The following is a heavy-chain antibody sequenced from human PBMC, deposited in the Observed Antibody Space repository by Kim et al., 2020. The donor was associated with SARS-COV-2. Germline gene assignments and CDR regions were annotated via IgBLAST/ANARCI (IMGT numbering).Heavy chain of an antibody. J-gene: IGHJ2*01. Sequence: AGNGDTKYSQKFQGRVTITRDTSASTAYMELSSLRSEDTAVYYCARDEDLWGRGTLVTVSS. V-gene: IGHV1-3*01. CDR3: ARDEDL. CDR2: AGNGDT.